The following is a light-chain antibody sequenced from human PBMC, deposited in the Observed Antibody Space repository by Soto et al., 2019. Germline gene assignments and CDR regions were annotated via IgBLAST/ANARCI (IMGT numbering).Light chain of an antibody. CDR3: QQSYNTPLP. CDR1: QTIGTY. J-gene: IGKJ1*01. CDR2: DAS. Sequence: IEVTQSPSSLAASLGDRVTITCRASQTIGTYVNWYRQKSGAAPELLIYDASTLQSGVPSRFRGGASGTDFTLTISSLQLDDFATYYCQQSYNTPLPFGQGTMV. V-gene: IGKV1-39*01.